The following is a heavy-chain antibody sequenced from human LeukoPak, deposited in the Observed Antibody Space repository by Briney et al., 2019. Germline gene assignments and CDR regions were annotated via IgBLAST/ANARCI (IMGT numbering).Heavy chain of an antibody. CDR1: GGSISGIY. CDR2: IYNRENT. Sequence: SETLSLTCTVSGGSISGIYWSWIRQPAGKGLEWIGRIYNRENTNYNPSLKSRVTMSVDTSKNQFSLKLSSVTAADTAVYYCARGPYSSGWYAIDYWGQGTLVTVSS. D-gene: IGHD6-19*01. J-gene: IGHJ4*02. CDR3: ARGPYSSGWYAIDY. V-gene: IGHV4-4*07.